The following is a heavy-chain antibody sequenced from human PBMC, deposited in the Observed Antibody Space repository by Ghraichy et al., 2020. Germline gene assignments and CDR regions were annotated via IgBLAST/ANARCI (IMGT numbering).Heavy chain of an antibody. V-gene: IGHV4-34*01. J-gene: IGHJ4*02. CDR2: INHSGST. CDR1: GGSFSGYY. D-gene: IGHD2-2*01. Sequence: GSLSLTCAVYGGSFSGYYWSWIRQPPGKGLEWIGEINHSGSTNYNPSLKSRVTISVDTSKNQFSLKLSSVTAADTAVYYCARGGDCSSTSCYPSDWGQGTLVTVSS. CDR3: ARGGDCSSTSCYPSD.